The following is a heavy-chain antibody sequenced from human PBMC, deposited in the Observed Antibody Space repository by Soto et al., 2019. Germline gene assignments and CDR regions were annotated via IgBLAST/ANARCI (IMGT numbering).Heavy chain of an antibody. CDR3: ARHRLVYDILTGYYPPYYLDY. D-gene: IGHD3-9*01. V-gene: IGHV4-39*01. Sequence: SETLSLTCTVSGGSISSSSYYWGWIRQPPGKGLEWIGSIYYSGSTYYNPSLKSRVTISVDTSKNQFSLKLSSVTAADTAVYYCARHRLVYDILTGYYPPYYLDYWGQGTLVTVSS. CDR1: GGSISSSSYY. CDR2: IYYSGST. J-gene: IGHJ4*02.